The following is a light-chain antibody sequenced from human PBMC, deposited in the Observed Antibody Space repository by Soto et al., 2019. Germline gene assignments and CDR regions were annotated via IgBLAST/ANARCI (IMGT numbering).Light chain of an antibody. J-gene: IGKJ4*01. CDR2: GAS. CDR1: QRVSNN. CDR3: QQYSVWPLT. Sequence: EIVLTQSPATLSVSPGERAALSCRASQRVSNNLAWYQQKPCQPPRLLIFGASTRATGIPARFSGSGSEAEFALTISTLQSEDFAVYYCQQYSVWPLTFGGGTKVEIK. V-gene: IGKV3D-15*01.